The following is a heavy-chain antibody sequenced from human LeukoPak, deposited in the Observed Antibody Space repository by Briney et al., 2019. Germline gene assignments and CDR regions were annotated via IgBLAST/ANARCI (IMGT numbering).Heavy chain of an antibody. Sequence: PGGSLRLSCAASGFTFSSYAMSWVRQAPGKGLEWVSSFSGSGGSTYYADSVKGRFTISRDNFKNTLYLQMNSLRAEDTAVYYSASELAYCGGDCYSVFDIWGQGTMVTVSS. CDR1: GFTFSSYA. D-gene: IGHD2-21*02. CDR3: ASELAYCGGDCYSVFDI. CDR2: FSGSGGST. J-gene: IGHJ3*02. V-gene: IGHV3-23*01.